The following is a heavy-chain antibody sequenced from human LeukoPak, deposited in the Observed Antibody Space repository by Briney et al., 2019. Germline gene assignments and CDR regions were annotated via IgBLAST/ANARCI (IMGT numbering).Heavy chain of an antibody. CDR1: GFAVSSNY. Sequence: GGSLRLSCAASGFAVSSNYMSWVRQAPGKGLEWVSVIYSGGSTYYADSVKGRFTISRDNSKNTLYLQMNSLRAEDTAVYYCAGRLPIAVAGADYWGQGTLVTVSS. CDR3: AGRLPIAVAGADY. J-gene: IGHJ4*02. CDR2: IYSGGST. V-gene: IGHV3-66*01. D-gene: IGHD6-19*01.